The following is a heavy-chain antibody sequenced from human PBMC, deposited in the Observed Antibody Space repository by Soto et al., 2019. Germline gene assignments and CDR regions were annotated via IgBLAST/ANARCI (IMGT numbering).Heavy chain of an antibody. CDR3: ARDRDPGQWLTTNYFDY. CDR1: GFTFSSYG. J-gene: IGHJ4*02. Sequence: QVQLVESGGGVVQPGRSLRLSCAASGFTFSSYGMHWVRQAPGKGLEWVAVIWYHGSNKYYADSVKGRFTISRDNSKNTLYLQMTSLRAEDTAVYYCARDRDPGQWLTTNYFDYWGQGTLGTVSS. D-gene: IGHD6-19*01. CDR2: IWYHGSNK. V-gene: IGHV3-33*01.